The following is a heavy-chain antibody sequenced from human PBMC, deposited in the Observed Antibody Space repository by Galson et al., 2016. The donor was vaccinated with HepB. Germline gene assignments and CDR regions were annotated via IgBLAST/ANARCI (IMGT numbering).Heavy chain of an antibody. CDR2: IKEDGSEK. Sequence: SLRLSCAVSGFILTNYWMTWVRQAPGKGLEWVAIIKEDGSEKYYVGSVEGRFTISRDNPKNSVYLQMTSLRAEDTALYYCARVFGADYGGIWYSDLWGQGTLLTVSS. J-gene: IGHJ2*01. CDR1: GFILTNYW. V-gene: IGHV3-7*01. D-gene: IGHD4-23*01. CDR3: ARVFGADYGGIWYSDL.